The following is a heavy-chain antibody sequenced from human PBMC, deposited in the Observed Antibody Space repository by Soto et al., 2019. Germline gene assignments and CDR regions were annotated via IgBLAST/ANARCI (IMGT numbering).Heavy chain of an antibody. V-gene: IGHV3-30*18. D-gene: IGHD6-19*01. CDR1: GFTFSSYG. CDR2: ISNDGSNE. CDR3: AKEITVAGDFDY. Sequence: GGSLRLSCVASGFTFSSYGIHWVRQAPGKGLEWVAVISNDGSNEYYADSVKGRFTISRDNSKNTLYLQMDSLRPEDTAVYYCAKEITVAGDFDYWGHGTLVTVSS. J-gene: IGHJ4*01.